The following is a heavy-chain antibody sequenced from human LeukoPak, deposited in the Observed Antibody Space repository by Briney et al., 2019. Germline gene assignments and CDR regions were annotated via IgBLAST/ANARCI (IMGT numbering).Heavy chain of an antibody. J-gene: IGHJ6*02. Sequence: GGSLRLSCAASGFTFSSSWMSWVRQAPGKGLEWVANINQDGSEKYYVDSVKGRFTISRDNAENSLYLQMSSLRAEDTAVYYCARYASGSYYYYYGMDVWGQGTTVTVSS. CDR2: INQDGSEK. CDR1: GFTFSSSW. CDR3: ARYASGSYYYYYGMDV. D-gene: IGHD3-10*01. V-gene: IGHV3-7*01.